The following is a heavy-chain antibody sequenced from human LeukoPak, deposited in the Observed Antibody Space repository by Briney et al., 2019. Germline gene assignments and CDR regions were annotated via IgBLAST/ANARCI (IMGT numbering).Heavy chain of an antibody. V-gene: IGHV3-9*01. CDR1: GFTFDDYA. Sequence: PGRSLRLSCAASGFTFDDYAMHWVRQAPGKGLEWVSGISWNSGSIGYADSVKGRFTISRDNAKNSLYLQMNSLRAEDTALYYCAKERGNWLDPWGQGTLVTVSS. CDR2: ISWNSGSI. J-gene: IGHJ5*02. CDR3: AKERGNWLDP.